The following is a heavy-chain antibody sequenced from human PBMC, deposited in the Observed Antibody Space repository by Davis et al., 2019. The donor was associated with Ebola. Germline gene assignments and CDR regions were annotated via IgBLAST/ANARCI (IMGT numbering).Heavy chain of an antibody. CDR3: ARDGLVSIAAADNFDY. Sequence: PGGSLRLSCAASGFTFSSYWMHWVRQAPGKGLVWVSRITSDGSSTSYADSVKGRFTISRDNAEKKLYLQMNSLRAEDTAVYYCARDGLVSIAAADNFDYWGQGTLVTVSS. CDR1: GFTFSSYW. J-gene: IGHJ4*02. CDR2: ITSDGSST. V-gene: IGHV3-74*01. D-gene: IGHD6-13*01.